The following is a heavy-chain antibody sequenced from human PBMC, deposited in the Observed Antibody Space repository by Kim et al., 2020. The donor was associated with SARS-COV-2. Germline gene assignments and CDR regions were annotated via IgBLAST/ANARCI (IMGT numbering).Heavy chain of an antibody. J-gene: IGHJ5*02. D-gene: IGHD3-3*01. CDR2: LYYSGST. V-gene: IGHV4-39*01. Sequence: SETLSLTCTVSGGSISSSSYYWGWIRQPPGKGLEWIGSLYYSGSTYYNPSLRSRVTISVDTTKNQFSLKLVSVTAADTAVYYCARHSLRFLEWANWFDPWGQGTLGTVSS. CDR1: GGSISSSSYY. CDR3: ARHSLRFLEWANWFDP.